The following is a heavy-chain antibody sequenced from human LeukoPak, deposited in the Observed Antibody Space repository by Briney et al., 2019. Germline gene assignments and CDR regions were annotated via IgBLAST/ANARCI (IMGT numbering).Heavy chain of an antibody. Sequence: PGGSLRLSCAASGFTFSSYAMHWVRQAPGKGLEWVAVISYDGSNNYYADSVKGRFTISRDNSKNTLYLQMNSLRAEDTAVYYCARDRDYYDSSGKFDYWGQGTLVTVSS. V-gene: IGHV3-30-3*01. D-gene: IGHD3-22*01. CDR3: ARDRDYYDSSGKFDY. J-gene: IGHJ4*02. CDR2: ISYDGSNN. CDR1: GFTFSSYA.